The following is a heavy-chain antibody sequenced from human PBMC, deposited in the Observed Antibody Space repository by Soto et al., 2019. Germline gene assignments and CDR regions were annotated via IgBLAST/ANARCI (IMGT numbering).Heavy chain of an antibody. CDR3: ARYDSSGYYWPYYYYGMDV. CDR2: ISSSSSYI. Sequence: EVQLVESGGGLVKPGGSLRLSCAASGFTFSTYSMNWVRQAPGKGLEWVSSISSSSSYIYYADSVKGRFTISRDNAKNSLYLQMNGLRAGDTAVYYCARYDSSGYYWPYYYYGMDVWGQGTTVTVSS. J-gene: IGHJ6*02. D-gene: IGHD3-22*01. CDR1: GFTFSTYS. V-gene: IGHV3-21*01.